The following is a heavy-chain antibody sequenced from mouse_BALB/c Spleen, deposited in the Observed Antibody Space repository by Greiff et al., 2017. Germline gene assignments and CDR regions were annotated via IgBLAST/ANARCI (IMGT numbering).Heavy chain of an antibody. V-gene: IGHV1-7*01. CDR2: INPSTGYT. D-gene: IGHD1-1*01. CDR3: ARGGYGRVDY. J-gene: IGHJ2*01. Sequence: QVQLQQSGAELAKPGASVKMSCKASGYTFTSYWMHWVKQRPGQGLEWIGYINPSTGYTEYNQKFKDKATLTADKSSSTAYMQLSSLTSEDSAVYYCARGGYGRVDYWGQGTTLTVSS. CDR1: GYTFTSYW.